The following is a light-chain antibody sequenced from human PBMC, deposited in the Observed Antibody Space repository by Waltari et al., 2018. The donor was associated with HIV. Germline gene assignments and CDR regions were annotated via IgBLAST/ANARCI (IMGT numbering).Light chain of an antibody. CDR3: QQYYTPGPT. CDR2: WAS. CDR1: RNRHYPSEKRDC. V-gene: IGKV4-1*01. J-gene: IGKJ4*01. Sequence: DLVMTQSPNSLAVSLVEGSAINCEASRNRHYPSEKRDCLAWDHKKPGQSPKDLISWASTRASGVPDRFSGSGSGTNFSLTISALQSDDVALYYCQQYYTPGPTFGGGTKVEIK.